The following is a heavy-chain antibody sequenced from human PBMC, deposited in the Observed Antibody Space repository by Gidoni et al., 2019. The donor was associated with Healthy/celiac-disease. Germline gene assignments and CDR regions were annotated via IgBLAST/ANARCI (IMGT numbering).Heavy chain of an antibody. D-gene: IGHD2-2*01. Sequence: QVQLQESGPGLVTPSQTLSLTCTVSGGSISSGDYYWSWIRQPPGKGLDWIGYIYYSGSTYYNPSLKSRVTISVDTSKNQFSLKLSSVTAADTAVYYCARYCSSTSCAPSDAFDIWGQGTMVTVSS. J-gene: IGHJ3*02. CDR3: ARYCSSTSCAPSDAFDI. CDR2: IYYSGST. V-gene: IGHV4-30-4*01. CDR1: GGSISSGDYY.